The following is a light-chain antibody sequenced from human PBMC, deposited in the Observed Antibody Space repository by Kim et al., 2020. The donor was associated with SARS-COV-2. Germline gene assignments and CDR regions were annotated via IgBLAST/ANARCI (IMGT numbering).Light chain of an antibody. V-gene: IGLV2-8*01. CDR2: EVS. CDR3: SSYAGSNNLV. CDR1: SSDVVGYND. Sequence: GQSVTISCTGTSSDVVGYNDVACYQQHPGKAPKLRIYEVSKRPSGVPDRFSGSKSGNTASLTVCGLQAEDEADYYCSSYAGSNNLVFGGGTQLTVL. J-gene: IGLJ2*01.